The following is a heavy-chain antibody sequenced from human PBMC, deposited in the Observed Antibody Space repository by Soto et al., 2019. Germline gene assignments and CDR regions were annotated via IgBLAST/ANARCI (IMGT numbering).Heavy chain of an antibody. CDR1: GGSFSGYY. D-gene: IGHD3-10*01. J-gene: IGHJ5*02. Sequence: PSETLSLTCAVYGGSFSGYYWSWIRQPPGKGLERIGEINHSGSTNYNPSLKSRVTISVDTSKNQFSLKLSSVTAADTAVYYCARERGVLLWFGEPWFDPWGQGTLVT. CDR2: INHSGST. V-gene: IGHV4-34*01. CDR3: ARERGVLLWFGEPWFDP.